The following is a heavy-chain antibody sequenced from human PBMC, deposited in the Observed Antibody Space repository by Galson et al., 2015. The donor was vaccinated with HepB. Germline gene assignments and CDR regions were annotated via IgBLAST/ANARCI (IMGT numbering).Heavy chain of an antibody. CDR3: ARVGIAGGGYYYYSLDV. CDR1: GFTFSDYY. D-gene: IGHD3-16*01. V-gene: IGHV3-11*01. CDR2: ISSSGSTI. J-gene: IGHJ6*03. Sequence: SLRLSCAASGFTFSDYYMSWIRQAPGKGLEWVSYISSSGSTIYYADSVKGRFTISRDNAKNSLYLQMNSLRAEDTAAYYCARVGIAGGGYYYYSLDVWGKGTTVTVSS.